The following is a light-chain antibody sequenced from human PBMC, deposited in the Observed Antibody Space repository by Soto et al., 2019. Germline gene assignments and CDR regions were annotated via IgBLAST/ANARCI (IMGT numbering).Light chain of an antibody. V-gene: IGLV1-47*01. CDR2: SNN. Sequence: QSVLTQPPSASGTPGQTVTISCSGSNSNIGRNSVYWYQQFPGVAPKLLIYSNNLRPSGVPDRISASKSGTSASLAISGLRSEGEANFFRSAWDDRVWVFGGGTKLTVL. CDR1: NSNIGRNS. CDR3: SAWDDRVWV. J-gene: IGLJ3*02.